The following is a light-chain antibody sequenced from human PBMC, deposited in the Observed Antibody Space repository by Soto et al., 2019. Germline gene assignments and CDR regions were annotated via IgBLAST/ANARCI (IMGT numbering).Light chain of an antibody. CDR2: GSS. J-gene: IGKJ5*01. V-gene: IGKV3-15*01. CDR1: QSVSSN. CDR3: QQYCGSSPIT. Sequence: EILLTQSPATLPVSPWERATLSCRASQSVSSNLAWFQQKPGQAARLLIYGSSTRATGVPARFSGSGSGADFTLTISNLLAADFAVYYCQQYCGSSPITFGQGTRLEIK.